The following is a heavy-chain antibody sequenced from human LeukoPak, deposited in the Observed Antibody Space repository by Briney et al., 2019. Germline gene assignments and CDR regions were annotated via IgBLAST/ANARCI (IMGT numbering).Heavy chain of an antibody. CDR2: IYCSGST. V-gene: IGHV4-30-4*01. CDR3: ARDARLGRGPLYYYGMDV. J-gene: IGHJ6*02. D-gene: IGHD3-16*01. Sequence: PSQTLSLTCTVSGGSISSGDYYWSWIRQPPGKGLEWIGYIYCSGSTYYNPSLKSRVTISVDTSKNRFSLKLSSVTAADTAVYYCARDARLGRGPLYYYGMDVWGQGTTVTVSS. CDR1: GGSISSGDYY.